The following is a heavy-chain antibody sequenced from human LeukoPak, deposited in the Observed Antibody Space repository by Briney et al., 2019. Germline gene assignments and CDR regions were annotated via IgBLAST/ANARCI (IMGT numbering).Heavy chain of an antibody. CDR2: INHSGST. J-gene: IGHJ6*02. CDR3: ARDRVVTDLYYYYGMDV. Sequence: SETLSLTCAVYGGSFSGYYWSWIRQPPGKGLEWIGEINHSGSTNYNPSLKSRVTISVDTSKNQFSLKLSSVTAADTAVYYCARDRVVTDLYYYYGMDVWGQGTTVTVSS. CDR1: GGSFSGYY. D-gene: IGHD2-21*02. V-gene: IGHV4-34*01.